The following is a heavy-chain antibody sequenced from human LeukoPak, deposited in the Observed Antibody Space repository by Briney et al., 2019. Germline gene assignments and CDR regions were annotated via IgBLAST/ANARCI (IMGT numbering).Heavy chain of an antibody. CDR3: ARAPQGGQFGEYAY. CDR2: IYSGGST. Sequence: PGGSLRLSCAASGFTLSSYSMNWVRQAPGKGLEWVSVIYSGGSTYYADSVKGRFTISRDNSKNTLYLQMNSLRAEDTAVYYCARAPQGGQFGEYAYWGQGTLVTVSS. J-gene: IGHJ4*02. D-gene: IGHD3-10*01. CDR1: GFTLSSYS. V-gene: IGHV3-53*01.